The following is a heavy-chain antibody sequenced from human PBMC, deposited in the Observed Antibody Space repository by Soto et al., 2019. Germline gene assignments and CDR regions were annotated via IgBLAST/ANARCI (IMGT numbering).Heavy chain of an antibody. CDR2: IIPIFGTA. CDR3: ARGVAVAGTQGWYFDL. V-gene: IGHV1-69*06. Sequence: QVQLVQSGAEVKKPGSSVKVSCKASGGTFSSYAISWVRQAPGQGLEWMGGIIPIFGTANYAQKFQGRVTITAAKSTSTAYMELSSLRSEDTAVYYCARGVAVAGTQGWYFDLWGRGTLVTVSS. J-gene: IGHJ2*01. CDR1: GGTFSSYA. D-gene: IGHD6-19*01.